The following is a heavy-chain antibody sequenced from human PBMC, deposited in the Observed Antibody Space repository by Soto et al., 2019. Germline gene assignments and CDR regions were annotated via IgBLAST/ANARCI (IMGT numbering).Heavy chain of an antibody. CDR3: ATGLRFLEWLLFDY. V-gene: IGHV1-18*04. CDR2: ISAYNGNT. J-gene: IGHJ4*02. Sequence: AASVKVTCKASGYTFTSYGISWVRQAPGQGLEWMGWISAYNGNTNYAQKLQGRVTMTTDTSTSTAYMELRSLRSDDTAVYYCATGLRFLEWLLFDYWGQGTLVTVSS. D-gene: IGHD3-3*01. CDR1: GYTFTSYG.